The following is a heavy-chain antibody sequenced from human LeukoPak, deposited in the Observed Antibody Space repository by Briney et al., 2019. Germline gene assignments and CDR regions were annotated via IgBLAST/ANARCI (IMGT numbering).Heavy chain of an antibody. CDR2: IIPFLDTS. J-gene: IGHJ5*02. CDR3: ARAQAGNYDWPLDL. Sequence: SVKVSCKASGGTFSNYALSWVRQAPGQGLEWMGAIIPFLDTSNYPPKFQDRVTITTDESTSTAYMELSSLRSDDTAGYYCARAQAGNYDWPLDLWGQGTLVTVSS. CDR1: GGTFSNYA. D-gene: IGHD5-12*01. V-gene: IGHV1-69*05.